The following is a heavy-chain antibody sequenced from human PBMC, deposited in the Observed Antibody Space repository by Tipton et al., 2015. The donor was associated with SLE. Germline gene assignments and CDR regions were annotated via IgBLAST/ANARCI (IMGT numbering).Heavy chain of an antibody. Sequence: QSGPEVKKPGSSVKVSCKASGGTFSSSAISWVRQAPGQGLEWMGGVIPMLRTSNYAQKFQGRVTITTDESTNTAYMELRSLRSEDTSVYFCARVRNPGIVNFYLYRDVWGKGSTVAVSS. V-gene: IGHV1-69*05. D-gene: IGHD2/OR15-2a*01. CDR2: VIPMLRTS. CDR3: ARVRNPGIVNFYLYRDV. CDR1: GGTFSSSA. J-gene: IGHJ6*03.